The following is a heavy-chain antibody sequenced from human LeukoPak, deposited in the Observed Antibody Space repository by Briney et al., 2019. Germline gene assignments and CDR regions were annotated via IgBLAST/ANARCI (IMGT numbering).Heavy chain of an antibody. D-gene: IGHD3-22*01. CDR3: ARDSGRYYYDSSGYGGYAFDI. V-gene: IGHV4-4*07. Sequence: KPSETLSLTCTVSGGSISSYYWSWIRQPAGKGLEWIGRIYTSGSTNYNPSLKSRVTMSVDTSKNQFSLKLSSVTAADTAVYYGARDSGRYYYDSSGYGGYAFDIWGQGTMVTVSS. J-gene: IGHJ3*02. CDR2: IYTSGST. CDR1: GGSISSYY.